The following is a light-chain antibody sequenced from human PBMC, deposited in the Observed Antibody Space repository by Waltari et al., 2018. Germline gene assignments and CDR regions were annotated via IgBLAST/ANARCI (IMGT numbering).Light chain of an antibody. CDR2: RSV. CDR3: AAWDDSLNGRWV. V-gene: IGLV1-44*01. Sequence: QSVLTQPPSASGTPGQGVPISCSGGASNIGNNVVNWYQQVPGKAPKLLIYRSVRRRAGVPDRFSGSKSGTSASLAISGLQSEDEADYYCAAWDDSLNGRWVFGGGTKVTVL. CDR1: ASNIGNNV. J-gene: IGLJ3*02.